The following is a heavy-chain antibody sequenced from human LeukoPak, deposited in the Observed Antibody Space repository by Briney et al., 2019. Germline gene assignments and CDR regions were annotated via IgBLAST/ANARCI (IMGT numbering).Heavy chain of an antibody. CDR3: ARLFNAGLGAPLDY. CDR2: IDSDDSRT. D-gene: IGHD1-26*01. V-gene: IGHV3-74*01. CDR1: GFTFSTSW. J-gene: IGHJ4*02. Sequence: GGSLRLSCAASGFTFSTSWMHWVRQAPGKGLEWVARIDSDDSRTIYADSVKGRFTTSRDNAKNSLYLQMDSLRAEDTALYFCARLFNAGLGAPLDYGGQGTLVIVCS.